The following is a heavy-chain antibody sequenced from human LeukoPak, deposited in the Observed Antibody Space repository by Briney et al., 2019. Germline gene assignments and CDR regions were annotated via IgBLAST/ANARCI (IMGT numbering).Heavy chain of an antibody. D-gene: IGHD3-9*01. CDR1: GYTFTGYY. CDR3: ARDLGDILTGLSLN. CDR2: INPNSGGT. V-gene: IGHV1-2*02. Sequence: ASVKVSCTASGYTFTGYYMHWVRQAPGQGLEWMGWINPNSGGTNYAQKFQGRVTMTRDTSISTDYMELSRLRSDDTAVYYCARDLGDILTGLSLNWGQGTLVTVSS. J-gene: IGHJ4*02.